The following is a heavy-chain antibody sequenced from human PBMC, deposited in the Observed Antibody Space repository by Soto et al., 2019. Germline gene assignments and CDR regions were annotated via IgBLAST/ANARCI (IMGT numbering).Heavy chain of an antibody. D-gene: IGHD3-10*01. CDR3: VRPLPSGQNYGMDV. Sequence: EVQLVESGGGLIQPGGSLNLSCAASGLPVSTNYMSWVRRAPGKGLEWVSVIYNDGKTYYADSVKGRFTISRDASKNTLHLQMDSLRDEDTAVYYCVRPLPSGQNYGMDVWGQGTTVTVSS. J-gene: IGHJ6*02. CDR1: GLPVSTNY. CDR2: IYNDGKT. V-gene: IGHV3-53*01.